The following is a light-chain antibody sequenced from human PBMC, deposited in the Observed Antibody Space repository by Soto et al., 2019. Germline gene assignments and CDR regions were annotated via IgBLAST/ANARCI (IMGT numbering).Light chain of an antibody. J-gene: IGKJ1*01. CDR1: QSISNW. Sequence: MTQSPSTLSASVGDRVTLTCRASQSISNWLAFYQHKPGTGPKVLIYHASNLQSGVPSRFSGSGSGTEFTLTISSLQPDDFATYYWHQYNSYSFGQGTKVDI. V-gene: IGKV1-5*01. CDR3: HQYNSYS. CDR2: HAS.